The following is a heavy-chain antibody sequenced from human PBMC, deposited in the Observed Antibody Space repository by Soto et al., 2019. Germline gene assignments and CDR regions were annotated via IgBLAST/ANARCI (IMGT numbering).Heavy chain of an antibody. CDR3: ARMYYGSFDYYYMDV. V-gene: IGHV3-11*01. CDR2: ISCSGSTI. J-gene: IGHJ6*03. D-gene: IGHD3-10*01. CDR1: GFTFSDYY. Sequence: QVQLVESGGGLVKPGGSLRLSCAASGFTFSDYYMSWIRQAPGKGLEWGSYISCSGSTIYYAESVKGRFTISGDNAKNSLHLQENSQRAKDTAVYYCARMYYGSFDYYYMDVRGKGTTVAVSS.